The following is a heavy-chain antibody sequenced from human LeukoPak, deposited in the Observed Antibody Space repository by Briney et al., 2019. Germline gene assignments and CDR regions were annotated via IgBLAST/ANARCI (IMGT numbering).Heavy chain of an antibody. CDR2: INHSGST. CDR3: ARGWYALFDY. CDR1: GGSFSGYY. D-gene: IGHD6-13*01. V-gene: IGHV4-34*01. Sequence: NPSETLSLTCAVYGGSFSGYYWSGIRQPPGKGLEWIGEINHSGSTNYNPSLKSRVTISVDTSKNQFSLKLSSVTAADTAVYYCARGWYALFDYWGQGTLVTVSS. J-gene: IGHJ4*02.